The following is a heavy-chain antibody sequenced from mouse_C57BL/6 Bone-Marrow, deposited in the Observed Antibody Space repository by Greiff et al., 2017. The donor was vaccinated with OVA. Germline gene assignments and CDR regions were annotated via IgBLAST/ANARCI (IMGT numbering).Heavy chain of an antibody. Sequence: VQLQQPGAELVKPGASVTLSCKASGYTFTSYWMHWVKQRPGRGLEWIGRIDPNSGGTKYNEKFKSKATLTVDKPSSTAYMQLSSLTSEDSAVYYCAILTTVVAPYAMDYWGQGTSVTVSS. CDR2: IDPNSGGT. D-gene: IGHD1-1*01. CDR3: AILTTVVAPYAMDY. J-gene: IGHJ4*01. CDR1: GYTFTSYW. V-gene: IGHV1-72*01.